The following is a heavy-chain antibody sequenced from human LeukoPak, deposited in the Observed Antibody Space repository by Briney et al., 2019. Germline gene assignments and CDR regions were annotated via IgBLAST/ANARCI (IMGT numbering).Heavy chain of an antibody. V-gene: IGHV3-23*01. CDR3: AKEHGVLPLNWFDP. CDR1: GFTFSNSA. CDR2: INNWDNKA. J-gene: IGHJ5*02. D-gene: IGHD2-8*01. Sequence: GGSLRLSCAASGFTFSNSAISWVRQAPGKGLEWLSAINNWDNKAYYADSVSGRFTVSRDSSKNTVYLQMNSLKAEDTAIYYCAKEHGVLPLNWFDPWGQGTLVTVSS.